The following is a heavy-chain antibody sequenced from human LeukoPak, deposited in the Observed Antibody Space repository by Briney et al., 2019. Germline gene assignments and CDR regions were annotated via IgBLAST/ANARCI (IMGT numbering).Heavy chain of an antibody. Sequence: GGSLRLSCAASGFTFSSYAMSWVRQAPGKGLEWVSAISGSGGSTYYADSVKGRFTIFRDNSKNTLYLQMNSLRAEDTAVYCCAKSISHSAAPDYWGQGTLVTVSS. D-gene: IGHD2-2*01. V-gene: IGHV3-23*01. J-gene: IGHJ4*02. CDR1: GFTFSSYA. CDR2: ISGSGGST. CDR3: AKSISHSAAPDY.